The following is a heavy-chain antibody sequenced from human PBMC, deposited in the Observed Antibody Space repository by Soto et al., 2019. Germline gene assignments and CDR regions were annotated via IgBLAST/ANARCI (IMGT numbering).Heavy chain of an antibody. CDR3: ARQDCSGGSCYPAKAHYYYYMDV. CDR1: GGSISSSSYY. CDR2: IYYSGST. J-gene: IGHJ6*03. D-gene: IGHD2-15*01. Sequence: SETLSLTCTVSGGSISSSSYYWGWIRQPPGKGLEWIGSIYYSGSTYYNPSLKSRVTISVDTSKNQFSLKLSSVTAADTAVYYCARQDCSGGSCYPAKAHYYYYMDVWGKGTTVTVSS. V-gene: IGHV4-39*01.